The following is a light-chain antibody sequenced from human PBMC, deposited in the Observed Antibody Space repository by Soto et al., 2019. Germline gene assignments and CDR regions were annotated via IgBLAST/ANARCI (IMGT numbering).Light chain of an antibody. J-gene: IGLJ1*01. Sequence: QSVLSQRASVSWSPGHSITISCTATSSDVGVYNPVSWYQQHPGKAPKLMIYDVSNRPSGVSNRFSGSKSGNTASLTISGLQAEDEADYYCSSYTSSSTKVFGTGTKVTVL. V-gene: IGLV2-14*01. CDR3: SSYTSSSTKV. CDR2: DVS. CDR1: SSDVGVYNP.